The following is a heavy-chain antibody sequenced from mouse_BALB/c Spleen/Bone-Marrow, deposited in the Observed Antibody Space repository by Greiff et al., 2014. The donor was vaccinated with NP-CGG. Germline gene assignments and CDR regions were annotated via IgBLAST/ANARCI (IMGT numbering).Heavy chain of an antibody. CDR3: VRTTGKGYAMDY. CDR1: GFTFNTYA. CDR2: IRSKSNNYAT. Sequence: EVHLVESGGGLVQPKGSLKLSCAASGFTFNTYAMNWVRQAPGKGLEWVARIRSKSNNYATYYADSVKDRFTISRDDSQSMLYLQMNNLKTEDTAMYYCVRTTGKGYAMDYWGQGTSVTVSS. V-gene: IGHV10-1*02. D-gene: IGHD4-1*02. J-gene: IGHJ4*01.